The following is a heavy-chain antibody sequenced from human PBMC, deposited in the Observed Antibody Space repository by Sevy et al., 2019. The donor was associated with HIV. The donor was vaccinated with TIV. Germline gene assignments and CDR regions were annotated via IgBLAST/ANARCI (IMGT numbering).Heavy chain of an antibody. CDR2: ISYDGSNK. CDR1: GFTFSSYA. D-gene: IGHD5-18*01. V-gene: IGHV3-30-3*01. Sequence: GGSLRLSCAASGFTFSSYAMHWVRRAPGKGLEWVAVISYDGSNKYYADSVKGRFTISRDNSKNTLYLQMNSLRAEDTAVYYCARDSAMVKRYYYYYGMDVWGQGTTVTVSS. J-gene: IGHJ6*02. CDR3: ARDSAMVKRYYYYYGMDV.